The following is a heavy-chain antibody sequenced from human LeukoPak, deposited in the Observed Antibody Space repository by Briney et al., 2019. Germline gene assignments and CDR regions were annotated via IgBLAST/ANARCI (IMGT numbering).Heavy chain of an antibody. D-gene: IGHD3-10*01. CDR1: GFTFSSYA. CDR3: VKDSWSGTMVRGRHRPNWFDP. Sequence: GGSLRLPCSASGFTFSSYAMHWVRQAPGKGLEYVSAISSNGGSTYYADSVKGRFTISRDNSKNTLYLQMSSLRAEDTAVYYCVKDSWSGTMVRGRHRPNWFDPWGQGTLVTVSS. V-gene: IGHV3-64D*06. J-gene: IGHJ5*02. CDR2: ISSNGGST.